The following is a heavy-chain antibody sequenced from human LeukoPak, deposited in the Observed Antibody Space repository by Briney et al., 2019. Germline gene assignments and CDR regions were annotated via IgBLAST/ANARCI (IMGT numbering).Heavy chain of an antibody. D-gene: IGHD1-26*01. CDR2: IYHTGST. J-gene: IGHJ4*02. CDR3: ARDRGTTGYYYLDS. CDR1: GGPITEYC. V-gene: IGHV4-59*01. Sequence: SETLSLTCSVSGGPITEYCWSWIRQPPGKGLEWIGYIYHTGSTNYSPSLKSRLTMSVDASRNQFSQKLVSVTAADTGVYYCARDRGTTGYYYLDSWGQGILVTVSS.